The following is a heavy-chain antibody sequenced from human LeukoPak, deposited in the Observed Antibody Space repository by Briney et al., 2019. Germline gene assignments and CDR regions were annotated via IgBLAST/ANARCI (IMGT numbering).Heavy chain of an antibody. CDR2: RVSSVVGT. CDR1: GSTSSRFA. CDR3: VKDLISGDGYWDIDQ. J-gene: IGHJ4*02. D-gene: IGHD2-2*03. V-gene: IGHV3-23*01. Sequence: GGPRSPSGPAFGSTSSRFAMTWARQAPAKGRGWGSCRVSSVVGTSYADSVKGRFTISRDNSRNTVYLQMNVLRVDDTAVYYCVKDLISGDGYWDIDQWGQGTMVTVSS.